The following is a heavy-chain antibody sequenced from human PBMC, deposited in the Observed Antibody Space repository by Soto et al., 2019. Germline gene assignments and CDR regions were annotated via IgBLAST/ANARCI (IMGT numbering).Heavy chain of an antibody. J-gene: IGHJ5*02. V-gene: IGHV4-34*01. CDR3: ARGPRRILRFLEWLPNTNWFDP. Sequence: PSETLSLTCAVYGGSFSGYYWSWIRQPPGKGLEWIGEINHSGSTNYNPSLKSRVTISVDTSKNQFSLKLSSVTAADTAVYYCARGPRRILRFLEWLPNTNWFDPWGQGTLVTVSS. D-gene: IGHD3-3*01. CDR1: GGSFSGYY. CDR2: INHSGST.